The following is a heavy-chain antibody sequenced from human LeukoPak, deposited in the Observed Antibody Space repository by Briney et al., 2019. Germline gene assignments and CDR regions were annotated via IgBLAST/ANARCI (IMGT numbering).Heavy chain of an antibody. V-gene: IGHV4-38-2*02. Sequence: PSETLSLTCTVSGYSISSGYYWGWIRQPPGKGLEWIGSIYHSGSTYYNPSLKSRVTISVDTSKNQFSLKLSSVTAADTAVYYCARPWYYYGSGRRRHFDYWGQGTLVTVSS. CDR2: IYHSGST. D-gene: IGHD3-10*01. J-gene: IGHJ4*02. CDR1: GYSISSGYY. CDR3: ARPWYYYGSGRRRHFDY.